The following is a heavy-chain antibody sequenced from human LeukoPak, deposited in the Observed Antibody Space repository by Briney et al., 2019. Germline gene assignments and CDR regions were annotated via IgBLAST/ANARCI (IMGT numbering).Heavy chain of an antibody. CDR3: ARAVAGPEGWFDP. CDR1: GFTFSSYW. Sequence: GGSLRLSCAASGFTFSSYWMHWVRQAPGKGLVWVSRINTDGSSTSYADSVKGRFTISRDNAKNTLYLQMNSLRAEDTAVCYCARAVAGPEGWFDPWGQGTLVTVSS. CDR2: INTDGSST. D-gene: IGHD6-19*01. V-gene: IGHV3-74*01. J-gene: IGHJ5*02.